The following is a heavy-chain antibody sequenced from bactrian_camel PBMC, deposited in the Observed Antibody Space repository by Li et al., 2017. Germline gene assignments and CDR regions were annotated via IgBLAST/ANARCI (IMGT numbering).Heavy chain of an antibody. CDR3: ASTAGGGWLPLQHRLKEDRYEEWGQGSITT. D-gene: IGHD5*01. V-gene: IGHV3-3*01. CDR2: IWWPGSSGA. CDR1: RAPRSINC. J-gene: IGHJ4*01. Sequence: HVQLVESGGDSVQAGGSLRLSCVANRAPRSINCMGWFRQAPRAEREGVAAIWWPGSSGAKYADSVKGRFTISRDNAKNTLYLQMDSLRPEDSAMYYCASTAGGGWLPLQHRLKEDRYEEWGQGSITTGARAPRS.